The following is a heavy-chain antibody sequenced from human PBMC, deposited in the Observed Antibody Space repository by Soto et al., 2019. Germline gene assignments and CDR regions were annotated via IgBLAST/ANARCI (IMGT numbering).Heavy chain of an antibody. V-gene: IGHV3-33*01. D-gene: IGHD3-10*01. CDR2: IWYDGSNK. CDR1: GFTFSSYG. J-gene: IGHJ4*02. Sequence: QVQLVESGGGVVQPGRSLRLSCAASGFTFSSYGMHWVRQAPGKGLEWVAVIWYDGSNKYYADSVKGRFTISRDNSKNTLFLQMTSLTAKDTAVYYCARDDLNYYGSGSYSTSFDYWGQGTLVTVSS. CDR3: ARDDLNYYGSGSYSTSFDY.